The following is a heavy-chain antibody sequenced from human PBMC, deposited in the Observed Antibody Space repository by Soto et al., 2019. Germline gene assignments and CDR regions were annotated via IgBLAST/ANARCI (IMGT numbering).Heavy chain of an antibody. CDR1: GGSVSSGDYY. CDR3: AGHYSRSWVYNY. Sequence: SETLSLTCTVSGGSVSSGDYYWSWIRQPPGKGLEWIGYIYYSGNTNYNPSLKSRVIISVDTSKNLFSLKLTSVTAADTAVYYCAGHYSRSWVYNYWGQGTLVTVSS. CDR2: IYYSGNT. V-gene: IGHV4-61*08. J-gene: IGHJ4*02. D-gene: IGHD6-6*01.